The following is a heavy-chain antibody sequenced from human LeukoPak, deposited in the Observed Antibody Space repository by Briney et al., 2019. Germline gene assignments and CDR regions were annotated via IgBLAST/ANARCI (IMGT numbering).Heavy chain of an antibody. CDR1: GGSITGYY. D-gene: IGHD5-24*01. Sequence: SETLSLTCTVSGGSITGYYWSWIRQPPGKGLEWIAYIYYDGITSYNPSLKSRVTISVDTSKNQFSLNLTSVTAADTAVYYCARGGDGYNYLDYWGQGTLVTVSS. V-gene: IGHV4-59*01. CDR3: ARGGDGYNYLDY. CDR2: IYYDGIT. J-gene: IGHJ4*02.